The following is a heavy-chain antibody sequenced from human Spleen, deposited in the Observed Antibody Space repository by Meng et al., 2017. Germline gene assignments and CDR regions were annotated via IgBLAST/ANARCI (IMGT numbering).Heavy chain of an antibody. CDR3: ARCLGLRYFDWSRRGRFDP. CDR1: GGSVSSGSYY. D-gene: IGHD3-9*01. V-gene: IGHV4-61*01. J-gene: IGHJ5*02. Sequence: QVQLQESGPGLVKPSETLSLTCTVSGGSVSSGSYYWTWIRQPPGKGLEWIGYVYNSGSTDYNLSLKSQITISVDTSKNQFSLKLSSVTAADTAVYYCARCLGLRYFDWSRRGRFDPWGQGTLVTVSS. CDR2: VYNSGST.